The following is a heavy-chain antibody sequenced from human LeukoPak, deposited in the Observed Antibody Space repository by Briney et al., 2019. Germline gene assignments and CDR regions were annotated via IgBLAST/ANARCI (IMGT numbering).Heavy chain of an antibody. CDR2: ISPAGDYI. D-gene: IGHD5-24*01. Sequence: GGSLRLSCAASGFTFSNYAMSWVRQIPGRGLQWVSAISPAGDYIYYADSVKGRFTVSRDNSKNTLYLQMNSLRAEDTAVYYCAKIHREMAGDAFDIWGQGTMVTVSS. CDR3: AKIHREMAGDAFDI. V-gene: IGHV3-23*01. J-gene: IGHJ3*02. CDR1: GFTFSNYA.